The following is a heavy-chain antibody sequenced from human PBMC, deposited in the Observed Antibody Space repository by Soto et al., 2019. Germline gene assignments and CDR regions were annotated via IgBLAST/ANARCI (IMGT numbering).Heavy chain of an antibody. CDR3: ARDAVAGVKGWYFDL. Sequence: EVQLVESGEGLVQPGGSLRLSCAASGFTFSSYAMHWVRQAPGKGLVYVSAISSNGGSTYYADSVKGRFTISRDNSKNPLYLQMGSLRAENMAVYYCARDAVAGVKGWYFDLWGRGTLVTVSS. CDR2: ISSNGGST. J-gene: IGHJ2*01. V-gene: IGHV3-64*02. CDR1: GFTFSSYA. D-gene: IGHD6-19*01.